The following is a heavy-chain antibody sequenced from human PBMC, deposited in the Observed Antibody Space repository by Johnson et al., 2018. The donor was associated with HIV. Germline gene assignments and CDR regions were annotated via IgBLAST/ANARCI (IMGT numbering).Heavy chain of an antibody. Sequence: VQLVESGGGLVQPGGSLRLSCAASGFTFSSYGMSWVRQAPGKGLEWVSGVTGSGGSTYYADSVKGRFTSSRDNSKNTLYRQMNSLRAEDTAVYYCASGRGYHWGQGTMVTVSS. CDR2: VTGSGGST. D-gene: IGHD2-15*01. CDR1: GFTFSSYG. J-gene: IGHJ3*01. V-gene: IGHV3-23*04. CDR3: ASGRGYH.